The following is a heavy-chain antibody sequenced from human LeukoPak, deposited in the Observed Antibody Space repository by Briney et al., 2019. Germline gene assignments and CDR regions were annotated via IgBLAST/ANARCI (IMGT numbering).Heavy chain of an antibody. CDR3: AKDGDSSGWYRFPFDY. D-gene: IGHD6-19*01. J-gene: IGHJ4*02. V-gene: IGHV3-23*01. CDR2: TSGSGGST. Sequence: QPGGSLRLSCAASGFTFSSYAMSWVRQAPGKGLEWVSATSGSGGSTYYADSVKGRFTISRDNSKNTLYLQMNSLRAEDTAVYYCAKDGDSSGWYRFPFDYWGQGTLVTVS. CDR1: GFTFSSYA.